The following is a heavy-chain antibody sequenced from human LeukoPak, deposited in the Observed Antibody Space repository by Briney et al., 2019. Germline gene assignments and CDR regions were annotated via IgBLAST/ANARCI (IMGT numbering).Heavy chain of an antibody. D-gene: IGHD5-18*01. V-gene: IGHV1-18*04. Sequence: ASVKVSCKASGYTFTGYYMHWVRQAPGQGLEWMGWISAYNGHTDYAQKLQGRVTMTTDTSTSTAYMELRSLRSDDTAVYFCARAERTAITHDYWGQGTLVTVSS. CDR1: GYTFTGYY. J-gene: IGHJ4*02. CDR2: ISAYNGHT. CDR3: ARAERTAITHDY.